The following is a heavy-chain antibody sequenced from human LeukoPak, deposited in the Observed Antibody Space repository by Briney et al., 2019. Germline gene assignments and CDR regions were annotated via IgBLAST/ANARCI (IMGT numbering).Heavy chain of an antibody. D-gene: IGHD6-13*01. CDR2: MNPNSGNT. CDR3: ARGLEQVAAAGTRGYYYYYMDV. Sequence: ASVKVSCKASGYTFTSYDINWVRQATGQGLEWMGWMNPNSGNTGYAQRFQGRVTMTRNTSISTAYMELSGLRSEDTAVYYCARGLEQVAAAGTRGYYYYYMDVWGKGTTVTVSS. J-gene: IGHJ6*03. CDR1: GYTFTSYD. V-gene: IGHV1-8*01.